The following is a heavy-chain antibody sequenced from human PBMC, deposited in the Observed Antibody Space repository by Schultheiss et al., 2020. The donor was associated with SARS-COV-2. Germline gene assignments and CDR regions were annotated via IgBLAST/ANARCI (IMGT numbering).Heavy chain of an antibody. D-gene: IGHD6-6*01. V-gene: IGHV3-74*01. Sequence: GGSLRLSCAASGFTFSSYWMHWVRQAPGKGLVWVSRINSDGSSTSYADSVKGRFTISRDNAKNSLYMQMNSLRAEDTAVYYCARGPYSSSGQNWFDPWGLGTLVTVSS. J-gene: IGHJ5*02. CDR2: INSDGSST. CDR3: ARGPYSSSGQNWFDP. CDR1: GFTFSSYW.